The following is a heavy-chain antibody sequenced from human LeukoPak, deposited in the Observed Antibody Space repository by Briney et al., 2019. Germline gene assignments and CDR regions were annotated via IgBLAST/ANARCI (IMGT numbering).Heavy chain of an antibody. CDR2: IGSSGGST. J-gene: IGHJ4*02. V-gene: IGHV3-23*01. CDR3: AKDRRIPRYYFDY. CDR1: GFTFNNYA. Sequence: GGSLRLSCAASGFTFNNYAMSWVRQAPGKGLESVSAIGSSGGSTYYADSVKGRFTISRDNSKNTLYMQMNSLRAEDTGIYYCAKDRRIPRYYFDYWGQGTLVTVSS.